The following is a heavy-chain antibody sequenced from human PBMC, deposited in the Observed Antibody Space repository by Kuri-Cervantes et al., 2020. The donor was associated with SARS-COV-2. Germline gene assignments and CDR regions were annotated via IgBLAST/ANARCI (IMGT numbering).Heavy chain of an antibody. CDR3: VRDAEIYCSSISCYYGMDV. V-gene: IGHV3-21*01. D-gene: IGHD2-2*01. CDR2: ISGSSSFI. CDR1: GFTFGSYT. J-gene: IGHJ6*02. Sequence: GGSLRLSCAASGFTFGSYTMNWVRQAPGKGLEWLSSISGSSSFISYADSVEGRFTVSRDNAKNSLYLQIHSLRAEDTAVYYCVRDAEIYCSSISCYYGMDVWGQGTTVTVSS.